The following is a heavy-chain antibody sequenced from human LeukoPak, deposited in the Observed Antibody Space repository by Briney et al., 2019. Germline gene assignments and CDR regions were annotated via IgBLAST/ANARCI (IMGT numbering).Heavy chain of an antibody. CDR2: IIPIFGTA. D-gene: IGHD1-1*01. J-gene: IGHJ4*02. Sequence: ASVKVSCKASGGTFSSYAISWVRRAPGQGREWMGRIIPIFGTANYAQKFQGRVTITTDESTSTAYMELSSLRSEDTAVYYCARGTSLGNDGEYYWGQGTLVTVSS. CDR3: ARGTSLGNDGEYY. CDR1: GGTFSSYA. V-gene: IGHV1-69*05.